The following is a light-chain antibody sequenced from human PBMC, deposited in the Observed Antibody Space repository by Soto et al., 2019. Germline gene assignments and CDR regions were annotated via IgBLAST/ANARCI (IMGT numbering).Light chain of an antibody. V-gene: IGKV3-11*01. CDR1: QSVTSF. J-gene: IGKJ4*01. Sequence: EIVLTQSPATLSLSPGERATLSCRASQSVTSFLAWYQQKPGQAPRLLIYDASNRATGIPARFSGSGSGTDFTLTISRLVREDFAVYYCQQRGNWPTFGGGTKVEIK. CDR3: QQRGNWPT. CDR2: DAS.